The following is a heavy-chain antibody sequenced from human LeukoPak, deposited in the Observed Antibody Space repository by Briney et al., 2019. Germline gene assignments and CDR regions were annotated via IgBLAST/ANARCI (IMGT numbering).Heavy chain of an antibody. CDR1: GGSISSYY. V-gene: IGHV4-59*08. J-gene: IGHJ5*02. Sequence: PSETLSLTCTVSGGSISSYYWSWIRQPPGKGLEWIGYIYYSGSTNYNPSLKSRVTISVDTSKNQFSLKLSSVTAADTAVYYCVRAGIVGATTDWFDPWGQGTLVTVSS. D-gene: IGHD1-26*01. CDR2: IYYSGST. CDR3: VRAGIVGATTDWFDP.